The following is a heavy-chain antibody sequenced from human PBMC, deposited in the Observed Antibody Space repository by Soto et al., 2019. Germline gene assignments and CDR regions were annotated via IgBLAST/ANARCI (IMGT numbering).Heavy chain of an antibody. CDR3: ARGYNWNHAFDP. CDR2: IYHSGSS. J-gene: IGHJ5*02. V-gene: IGHV4-4*02. D-gene: IGHD1-20*01. CDR1: GGSITSSDW. Sequence: PSETLSLTCAVSGGSITSSDWWSWVRQPPGKGLEWIGEIYHSGSSNYNPSLKSRVTISVDKSKNQFSLNLSSVTAADTAVYYYARGYNWNHAFDPWGQGTLVTVSS.